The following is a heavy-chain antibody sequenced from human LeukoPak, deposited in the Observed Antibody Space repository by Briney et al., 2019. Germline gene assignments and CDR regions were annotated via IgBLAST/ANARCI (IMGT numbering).Heavy chain of an antibody. D-gene: IGHD3-22*01. J-gene: IGHJ4*02. CDR1: GGTFSSYA. V-gene: IGHV1-46*01. CDR2: IDPSGGGT. Sequence: ASVKVSCKASGGTFSSYAISWVRQAPGQGLECTGMIDPSGGGTAYAQKFQDRVTMTSDTSTSTVYMELNSLRSEDTAVYYCARLIGDYYDNSRSSYWHGHLDYWGQGALVTVSS. CDR3: ARLIGDYYDNSRSSYWHGHLDY.